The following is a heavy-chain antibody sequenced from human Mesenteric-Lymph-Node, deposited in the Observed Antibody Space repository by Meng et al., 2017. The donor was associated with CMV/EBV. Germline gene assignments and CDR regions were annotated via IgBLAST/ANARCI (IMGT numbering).Heavy chain of an antibody. Sequence: ASVKVSCKASGYTFTSYDINWVRQATGQGLEWMGWMNPNSGNTGYAQKFQGRVTMTRNTSISTAYMELSSLRSDDTAVYYCARGSRGLNWFDPWGQGTLVTVSS. CDR1: GYTFTSYD. CDR2: MNPNSGNT. J-gene: IGHJ5*02. D-gene: IGHD6-19*01. V-gene: IGHV1-8*01. CDR3: ARGSRGLNWFDP.